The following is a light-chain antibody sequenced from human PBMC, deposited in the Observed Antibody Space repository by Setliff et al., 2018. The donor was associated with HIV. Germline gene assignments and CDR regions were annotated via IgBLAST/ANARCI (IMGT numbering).Light chain of an antibody. CDR2: QAS. J-gene: IGLJ1*01. CDR3: CPNTGSNTYV. CDR1: SGDVGRYNL. V-gene: IGLV2-23*01. Sequence: QSALAQPASVSGSPGQSITISCTGTSGDVGRYNLVSWYQQQPGKPPKLMIYQASKRPSGVSNRFSGSKSGNTASLTISGLQAEDEADYYCCPNTGSNTYVFGTGTKVT.